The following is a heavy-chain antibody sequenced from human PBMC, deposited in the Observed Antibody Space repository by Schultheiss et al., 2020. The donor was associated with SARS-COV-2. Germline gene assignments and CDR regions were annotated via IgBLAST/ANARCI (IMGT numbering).Heavy chain of an antibody. V-gene: IGHV4-61*01. D-gene: IGHD5-12*01. CDR2: IYHSGST. Sequence: SETLSLTCTVSGGSVSSGTYYWSWIRQAPGKGLEWIGYIYHSGSTNYNPSLKSRVTISVDTSKNQFSLKLSSVTAADTAVYYCARGVSSGYYFDLWGRGTLVTVSS. CDR1: GGSVSSGTYY. CDR3: ARGVSSGYYFDL. J-gene: IGHJ2*01.